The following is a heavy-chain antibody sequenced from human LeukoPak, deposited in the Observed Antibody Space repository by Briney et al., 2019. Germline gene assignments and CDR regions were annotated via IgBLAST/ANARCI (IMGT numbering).Heavy chain of an antibody. D-gene: IGHD3-10*01. J-gene: IGHJ5*02. CDR3: ASLYGSGSHNWFDP. V-gene: IGHV4-59*01. CDR1: GGSISSYY. Sequence: PSETLSLTCTVSGGSISSYYWSWIRQPPGKGLEWIGYIYYSGSTNYNPSLKSRVTISVDTSKNQFSLKLSSVTAADTAVYYCASLYGSGSHNWFDPWGQGTLVTVSS. CDR2: IYYSGST.